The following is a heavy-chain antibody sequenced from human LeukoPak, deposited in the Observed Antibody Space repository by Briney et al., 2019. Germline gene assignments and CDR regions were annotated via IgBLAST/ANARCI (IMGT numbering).Heavy chain of an antibody. V-gene: IGHV4-39*01. CDR2: IYYSGST. CDR1: GGSISSSSYY. CDR3: ARQRRTQCLDDAFDI. Sequence: PSETLSLTCTVSGGSISSSSYYWGWIRQPPGKGLEWIGSIYYSGSTYYNPPLKSRVTISVDTSKNQFSLKLSSVTAADTAVYYCARQRRTQCLDDAFDIWGQGTMVTVSS. D-gene: IGHD6-19*01. J-gene: IGHJ3*02.